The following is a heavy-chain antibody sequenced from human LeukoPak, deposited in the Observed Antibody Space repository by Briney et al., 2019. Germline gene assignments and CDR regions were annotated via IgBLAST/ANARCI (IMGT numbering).Heavy chain of an antibody. CDR3: AGDQGSYYGVDV. J-gene: IGHJ6*02. CDR2: IYYSGST. Sequence: SETLSLTCTVSGGSISSSSYYWGWIRQPPGKGLEWIGSIYYSGSTYYNPSLKSRVTISVDTSKNQFSLKLSSVTAADTAVYYCAGDQGSYYGVDVWGQGTTVTVSS. CDR1: GGSISSSSYY. V-gene: IGHV4-39*02.